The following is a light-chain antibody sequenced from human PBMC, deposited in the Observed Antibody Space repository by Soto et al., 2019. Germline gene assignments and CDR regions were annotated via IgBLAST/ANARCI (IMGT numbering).Light chain of an antibody. CDR3: QAYDRDTVI. CDR2: EDN. V-gene: IGLV6-57*01. J-gene: IGLJ2*01. CDR1: SGSIASNY. Sequence: NFMLTQPHSVSESPGQTVTISCTRSSGSIASNYVQWYQQRPGSSPTIVIYEDNQRPSGVPDRFSGSIDSSSSSASLTSSGLKSEDEADYYCQAYDRDTVIFGGGTKLTVL.